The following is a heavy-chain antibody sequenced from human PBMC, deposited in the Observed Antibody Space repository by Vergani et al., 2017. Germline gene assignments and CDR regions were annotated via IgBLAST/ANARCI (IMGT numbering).Heavy chain of an antibody. CDR1: GGTFSSYA. CDR2: IIPIFGTA. Sequence: QVQLVQSGAEVKKPGSSVKVSCKASGGTFSSYAISWVRQAPGQGLEWMGGIIPIFGTANYAQKFQGRVTITADESTSTAYMELSSLRSEDTAVDYCARERVVNIGTLPSRPYGFDPWGQGTLVTVSS. D-gene: IGHD3-3*01. CDR3: ARERVVNIGTLPSRPYGFDP. V-gene: IGHV1-69*01. J-gene: IGHJ5*02.